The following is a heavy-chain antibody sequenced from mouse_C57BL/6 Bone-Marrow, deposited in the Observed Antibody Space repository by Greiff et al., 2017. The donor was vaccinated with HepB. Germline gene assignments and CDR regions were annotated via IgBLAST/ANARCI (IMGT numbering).Heavy chain of an antibody. CDR2: ISYSGST. CDR1: GYSITSDY. CDR3: ARYGDYGSSYVGYFDV. V-gene: IGHV3-8*01. D-gene: IGHD1-1*01. Sequence: VQLKESGPGLAKPSQTLSLTCSVTGYSITSDYWNWIRKFPGNKLEYMGYISYSGSTYYNPSLKSRISITRDTSENQYYLQLNSVTTEDTATYYCARYGDYGSSYVGYFDVWGTGTTVTVSS. J-gene: IGHJ1*03.